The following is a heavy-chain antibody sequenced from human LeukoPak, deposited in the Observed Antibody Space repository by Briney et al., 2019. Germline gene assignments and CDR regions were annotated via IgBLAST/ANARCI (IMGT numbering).Heavy chain of an antibody. CDR2: ISSSGSTI. J-gene: IGHJ6*04. V-gene: IGHV3-48*03. CDR1: GFTFSSYE. Sequence: GGSLRLPCAASGFTFSSYEMNWVRQAPGKGLEWVSYISSSGSTIYYADSVKGRFTISRDNAKNSLYLQMNSLRAEDTAVYYCAELGITLIGGVWGKGTTVTISS. CDR3: AELGITLIGGV. D-gene: IGHD3-10*02.